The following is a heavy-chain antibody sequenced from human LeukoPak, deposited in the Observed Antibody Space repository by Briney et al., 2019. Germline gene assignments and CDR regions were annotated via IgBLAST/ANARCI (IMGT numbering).Heavy chain of an antibody. D-gene: IGHD5-24*01. CDR2: MNPNSGNT. V-gene: IGHV1-8*01. J-gene: IGHJ6*03. CDR1: GYTFTSYD. CDR3: ARGIRVRPRWLQISRDYYYMDV. Sequence: ASVKLSCKASGYTFTSYDINWVRQATGQGLEWMGWMNPNSGNTGYAQKFQGRVTMTRNTSISTAYMELSSLRSEDAAVYYCARGIRVRPRWLQISRDYYYMDVWGKGTTVTVSS.